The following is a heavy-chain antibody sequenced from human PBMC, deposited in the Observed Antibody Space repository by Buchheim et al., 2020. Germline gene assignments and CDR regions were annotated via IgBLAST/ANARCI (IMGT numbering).Heavy chain of an antibody. Sequence: QITLKESGPTLVKPTQTPTLTCTFSGFSLSTSGVGVGWIRQPPGKALEWLALIYWDDDKRYSPSLKSRLTITKGTSENQVVLTVTNMDPVDTATDYYAHKRVAFYGSGGYFPVIDYWGQGTL. CDR2: IYWDDDK. CDR1: GFSLSTSGVG. D-gene: IGHD3-10*01. CDR3: AHKRVAFYGSGGYFPVIDY. J-gene: IGHJ4*02. V-gene: IGHV2-5*02.